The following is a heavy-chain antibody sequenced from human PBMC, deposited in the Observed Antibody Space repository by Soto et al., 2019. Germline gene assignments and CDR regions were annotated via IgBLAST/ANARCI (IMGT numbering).Heavy chain of an antibody. Sequence: EVQLLESGGGLVQPGGSLRLSCAASGFTFSSYAMSWVRQAPGKGLEWVSAISGSGGSTYYADSAKGRFTISRDNSKNTLYLQMNSLRAEDTAVYYCAPHLWFGELYYWGQGTLVTVSS. V-gene: IGHV3-23*01. J-gene: IGHJ4*02. CDR2: ISGSGGST. CDR1: GFTFSSYA. D-gene: IGHD3-10*01. CDR3: APHLWFGELYY.